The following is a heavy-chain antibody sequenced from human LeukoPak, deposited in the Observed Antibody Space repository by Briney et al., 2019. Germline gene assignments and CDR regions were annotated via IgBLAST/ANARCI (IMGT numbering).Heavy chain of an antibody. CDR3: ARDFDSSGYVLSFYYYGMDV. CDR1: GYTFTSHQ. Sequence: ASVKVSCKASGYTFTSHQIHWVRQAPGQGLEWMAIISPSDGATHFAHTFQGRVTLTGDTSTTTVFMELTSLRSEDTAVYYCARDFDSSGYVLSFYYYGMDVWGPGTTITVSS. CDR2: ISPSDGAT. D-gene: IGHD3-22*01. V-gene: IGHV1-46*01. J-gene: IGHJ6*02.